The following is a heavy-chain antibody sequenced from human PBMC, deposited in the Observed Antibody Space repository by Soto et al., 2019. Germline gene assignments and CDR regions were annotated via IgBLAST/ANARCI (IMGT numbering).Heavy chain of an antibody. CDR2: IIPVFGTT. CDR3: ARVGIALVTAGGFDP. D-gene: IGHD3-22*01. J-gene: IGHJ5*02. CDR1: GGTLSTYG. V-gene: IGHV1-69*01. Sequence: QLQLVQSGAEVKKPGSSLRVSCQASGGTLSTYGVTWVRQAPGQGLEWMGGIIPVFGTTTYAQKFQGRVTITADESANSVYLEVNSLRSEDTAVYFCARVGIALVTAGGFDPWGQGTLVTVSS.